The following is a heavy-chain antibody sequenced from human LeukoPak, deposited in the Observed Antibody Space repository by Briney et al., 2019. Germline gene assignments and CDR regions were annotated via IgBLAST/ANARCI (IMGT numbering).Heavy chain of an antibody. Sequence: GGSLRLSCAASGFTFSSYAMHWVRQAPGKGLEWVAVISYDGSNEYYADSVKGRFTISRDNSKNTLYLQMNSLRAEDTAVYYCAKDRFRGGKSGYYFDYWGQGTLVTVSS. J-gene: IGHJ4*02. CDR3: AKDRFRGGKSGYYFDY. D-gene: IGHD4-23*01. V-gene: IGHV3-30-3*01. CDR1: GFTFSSYA. CDR2: ISYDGSNE.